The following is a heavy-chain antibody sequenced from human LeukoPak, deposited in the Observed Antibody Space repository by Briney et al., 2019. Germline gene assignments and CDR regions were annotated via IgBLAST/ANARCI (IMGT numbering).Heavy chain of an antibody. CDR2: INPNSGGT. V-gene: IGHV1-2*02. J-gene: IGHJ3*02. CDR1: GYTFTDYY. D-gene: IGHD6-19*01. CDR3: ARERGTLAVAGDAVDI. Sequence: ASVKVSCKASGYTFTDYYMHWVRQAPGQGLEWMSWINPNSGGTKYAQKFQGRVTMTRDTSINTAYMEVRRLTSDDTAVYYCARERGTLAVAGDAVDIWGQGTMVTVSS.